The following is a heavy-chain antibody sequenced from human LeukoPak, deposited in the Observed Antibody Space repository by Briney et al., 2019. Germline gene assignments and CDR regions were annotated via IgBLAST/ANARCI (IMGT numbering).Heavy chain of an antibody. CDR2: ISSSDNTI. Sequence: GGSLRLSCAASGFTFSSYEMNWVRQAPGKGLEWVSYISSSDNTIHYADSVKGRFTISRDNAKNSLYLQMNSLRAEDTAVYYCARASSWYGGGFQHWGQGTLVTVSS. J-gene: IGHJ1*01. CDR1: GFTFSSYE. D-gene: IGHD6-13*01. CDR3: ARASSWYGGGFQH. V-gene: IGHV3-48*03.